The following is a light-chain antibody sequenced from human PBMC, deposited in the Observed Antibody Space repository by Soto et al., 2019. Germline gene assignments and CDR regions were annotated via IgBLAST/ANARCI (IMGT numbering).Light chain of an antibody. V-gene: IGLV2-14*01. J-gene: IGLJ2*01. CDR2: AVS. Sequence: QSVLTQPASVSGSPGQSITISCTGTSSDVGGYNYVSWYQQHPGKAPKLMIYAVSNRPSGISNRFSGSKSGNAASLTISGLQAEDDADYYCSSYASSGTVIFGGGTKLTVL. CDR3: SSYASSGTVI. CDR1: SSDVGGYNY.